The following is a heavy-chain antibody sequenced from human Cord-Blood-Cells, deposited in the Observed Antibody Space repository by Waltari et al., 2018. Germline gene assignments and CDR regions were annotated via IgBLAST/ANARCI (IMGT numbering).Heavy chain of an antibody. Sequence: QVQLVQSGAEVKKPGSSVKVSCKASGGTFSSYAISWARQAHGRGLEWMGGIIPIFGTANYAQKFQGRVTITADKSTSTAYMELSSLRSEDTAVYYCARVAPYYYDSSGYYWFDPWGQGTLVTVSS. J-gene: IGHJ5*02. CDR2: IIPIFGTA. CDR1: GGTFSSYA. CDR3: ARVAPYYYDSSGYYWFDP. D-gene: IGHD3-22*01. V-gene: IGHV1-69*06.